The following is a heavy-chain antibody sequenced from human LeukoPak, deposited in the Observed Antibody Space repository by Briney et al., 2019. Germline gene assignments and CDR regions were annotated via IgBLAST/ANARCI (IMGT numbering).Heavy chain of an antibody. CDR2: ISSSGSTI. Sequence: PGGSLRLSCAASGFTFSSYEMNWVRQAPGKGLEWVSYISSSGSTIYYTDSVKGRFTISRDNAKKSLYLQMNSLRAEDTADYYCARDRSSSSWYVFDHWGQGTLVTVSS. D-gene: IGHD6-13*01. V-gene: IGHV3-48*03. CDR3: ARDRSSSSWYVFDH. J-gene: IGHJ4*02. CDR1: GFTFSSYE.